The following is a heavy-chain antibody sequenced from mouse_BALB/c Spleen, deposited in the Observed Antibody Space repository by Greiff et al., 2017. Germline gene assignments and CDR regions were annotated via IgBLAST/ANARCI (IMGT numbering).Heavy chain of an antibody. CDR1: GYAFTNYL. D-gene: IGHD1-1*02. CDR2: INPGSGGT. Sequence: QVQLKQSGAELVRPGTSVKVSCKASGYAFTNYLIEWVKQRPGQGLEWIGVINPGSGGTNYNEKFKGKATLTADKSSSTAYMQLSSLTSDDSAVYFCAREGGNGYAMDYWGQGTSVTVSS. J-gene: IGHJ4*01. CDR3: AREGGNGYAMDY. V-gene: IGHV1-54*01.